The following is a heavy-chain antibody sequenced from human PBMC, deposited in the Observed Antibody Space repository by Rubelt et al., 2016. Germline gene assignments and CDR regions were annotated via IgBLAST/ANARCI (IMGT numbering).Heavy chain of an antibody. CDR2: INHSGST. V-gene: IGHV4-34*01. Sequence: QVQLQQWGAGLLKPSETLSLTCAVYGGSFSGYYWSWIRQPPGKGLEWIGEINHSGSTNSNPSLQSRVTIAVDTSKNQFSVNLSSVTAADTAVYYCARGKEGLGVTMMDYWGQGTLVTVSS. J-gene: IGHJ4*02. D-gene: IGHD3-22*01. CDR3: ARGKEGLGVTMMDY. CDR1: GGSFSGYY.